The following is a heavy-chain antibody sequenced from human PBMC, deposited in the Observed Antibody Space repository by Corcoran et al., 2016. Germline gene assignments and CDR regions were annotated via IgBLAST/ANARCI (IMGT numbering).Heavy chain of an antibody. D-gene: IGHD3-16*01. CDR2: INHSGST. Sequence: QVQLQQWGAGLLKPSETLSLTCAVYGGSFSGYYWSWIRQPPGKGLEWIGEINHSGSTNYNPSLKSRVTISVDTSKNQFSLKLSSVTAADTAVYYWARRGGAVLRVDYWGQGTLVTVSS. CDR1: GGSFSGYY. CDR3: ARRGGAVLRVDY. J-gene: IGHJ4*02. V-gene: IGHV4-34*01.